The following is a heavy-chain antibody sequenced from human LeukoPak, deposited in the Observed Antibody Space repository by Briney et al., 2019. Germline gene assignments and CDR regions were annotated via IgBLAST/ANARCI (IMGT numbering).Heavy chain of an antibody. CDR1: GGSIGSSSYY. CDR2: IYYSGST. J-gene: IGHJ4*02. V-gene: IGHV4-39*01. Sequence: PSETLSLTCTVSGGSIGSSSYYWGWIRQPPGKGLEWIGSIYYSGSTYYNPSLKSRVTPSVDTSRNQFSLKLSSVTAADTAVYYCARQRSIASAMYYFDYWGQGTLVTVSS. D-gene: IGHD6-13*01. CDR3: ARQRSIASAMYYFDY.